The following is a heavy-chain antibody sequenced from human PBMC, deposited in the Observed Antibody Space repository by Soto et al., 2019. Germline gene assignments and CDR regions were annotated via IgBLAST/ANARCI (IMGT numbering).Heavy chain of an antibody. CDR1: GYTFNSYG. Sequence: LEQSGAEVKKPGASVKVSCKASGYTFNSYGISWVRQAPGQGLEWMGWISSYNGNTIYVQRLQGRVTMTVDTSTSTAYMELRSLTSDDTAVYYCASGDCSGGRCYPYYYYGMDVWGQGTTVIVSS. CDR2: ISSYNGNT. CDR3: ASGDCSGGRCYPYYYYGMDV. V-gene: IGHV1-18*01. D-gene: IGHD2-15*01. J-gene: IGHJ6*02.